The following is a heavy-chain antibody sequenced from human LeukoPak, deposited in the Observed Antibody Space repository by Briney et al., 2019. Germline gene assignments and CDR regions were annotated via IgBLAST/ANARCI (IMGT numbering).Heavy chain of an antibody. J-gene: IGHJ5*02. CDR2: INYSGSP. V-gene: IGHV4-39*01. D-gene: IGHD3-10*01. Sequence: SETLSLTCTVPGDSISSSSYSWGWVRQPPGKGVEGIGTINYSGSPYYNPSLQSRVTMSLDTSKNQVSLKLSSVTAADTAVYYCARQASVVRGVIIPWFDPWGRGTLVTASS. CDR1: GDSISSSSYS. CDR3: ARQASVVRGVIIPWFDP.